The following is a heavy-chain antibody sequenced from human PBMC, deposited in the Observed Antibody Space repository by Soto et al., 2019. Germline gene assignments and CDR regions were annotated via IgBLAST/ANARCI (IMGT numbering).Heavy chain of an antibody. D-gene: IGHD5-12*01. CDR3: ATDGASNSGNLYAFDI. CDR2: VTPYKADT. J-gene: IGHJ3*02. Sequence: QARLVQSGAEVKKSGASVRVSCKASGYTLTNYGVTWVRQAPGQGLEWLGRVTPYKADTNSAQNLQGRFTMATDTSTNTAYPDLTSLRSDDTAVYFCATDGASNSGNLYAFDIWGQGTTVTVSA. V-gene: IGHV1-18*04. CDR1: GYTLTNYG.